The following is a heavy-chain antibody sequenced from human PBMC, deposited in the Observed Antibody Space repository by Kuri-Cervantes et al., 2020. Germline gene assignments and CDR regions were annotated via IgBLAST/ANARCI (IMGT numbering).Heavy chain of an antibody. D-gene: IGHD5-12*01. Sequence: GESMKFCWAAAGFTFSSYVMHWVRQARGKGLEWVAVIWYDGSNKYYPDSVKGRFTISRDNSKNMLYQQMNSLIAEDTAVYYCAKDLDIVAAATFDYWGQGTMVTVSS. V-gene: IGHV3-33*06. CDR1: GFTFSSYV. CDR2: IWYDGSNK. J-gene: IGHJ4*02. CDR3: AKDLDIVAAATFDY.